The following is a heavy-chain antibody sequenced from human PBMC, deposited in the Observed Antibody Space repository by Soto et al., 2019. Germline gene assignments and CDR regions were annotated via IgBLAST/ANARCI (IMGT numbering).Heavy chain of an antibody. J-gene: IGHJ4*02. CDR1: GFTFSAYA. CDR2: INVDDST. CDR3: AKKYYFDH. V-gene: IGHV3-23*01. Sequence: EVQLLESGGGLVQPGGSLRLSCAASGFTFSAYAMSWVRQAPGKGLEWVSSINVDDSTYYADSVKGRFTISRDNSKSTVFLELSSLRVEDTATFYCAKKYYFDHWGQGTQVTVSS.